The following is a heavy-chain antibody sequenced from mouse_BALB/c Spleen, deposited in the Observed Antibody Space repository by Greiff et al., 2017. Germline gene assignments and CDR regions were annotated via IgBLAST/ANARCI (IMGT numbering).Heavy chain of an antibody. V-gene: IGHV1-18*01. CDR2: INPNNGGT. Sequence: EVKLQESGPELVKPGASVKIPCKASGYTFTDYNMDWVKQSHGKSLEWIGDINPNNGGTIYNQKFKGKATLTVDKSSSTAYMELRSLTSEDTAVYYCARYHYYGYGYFDVWGAGTTVTVSS. D-gene: IGHD1-2*01. J-gene: IGHJ1*01. CDR1: GYTFTDYN. CDR3: ARYHYYGYGYFDV.